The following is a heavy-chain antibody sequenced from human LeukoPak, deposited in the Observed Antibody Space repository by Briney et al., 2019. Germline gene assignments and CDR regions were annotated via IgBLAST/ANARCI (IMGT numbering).Heavy chain of an antibody. D-gene: IGHD5-18*01. CDR3: ARAGGYGYYFDY. CDR1: GYTFTSYA. CDR2: INAGNGNT. Sequence: ASVKVSCKASGYTFTSYAMNWVRQAPGQGLEWMGWINAGNGNTKYSQKFQGRVTITRDTSASTAYMELSSLRSEDTAVYYCARAGGYGYYFDYWGQGTLVTVSS. V-gene: IGHV1-3*01. J-gene: IGHJ4*02.